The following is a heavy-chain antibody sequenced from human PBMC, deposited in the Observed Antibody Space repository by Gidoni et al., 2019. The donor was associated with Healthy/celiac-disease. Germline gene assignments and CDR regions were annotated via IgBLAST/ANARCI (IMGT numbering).Heavy chain of an antibody. J-gene: IGHJ4*02. CDR3: AKGIVGARGVFDY. CDR2: ISGSGGRT. Sequence: VQLLESGGGLVQPGGSLRLSCAASGSTFSSYAMSWVRQAPGKGLEWVSAISGSGGRTYYADSVKGRFTISRDNSKNTLYLQMNSLRAEDTAVYYCAKGIVGARGVFDYWGQGTLVTVSS. D-gene: IGHD1-26*01. CDR1: GSTFSSYA. V-gene: IGHV3-23*01.